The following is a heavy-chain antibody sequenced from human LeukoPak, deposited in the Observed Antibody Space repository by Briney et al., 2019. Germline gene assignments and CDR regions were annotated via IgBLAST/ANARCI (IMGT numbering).Heavy chain of an antibody. Sequence: SETLSLTCTVSGGSISSSSYYWGWIRQPPGKGLEWIGSIYYSGSTYYNPSLKSRVTISVDTSKNQFSLKLSSVTAADTAVYYCARHVGIAVAGWFDPWGQGTLVTVSS. CDR3: ARHVGIAVAGWFDP. V-gene: IGHV4-39*01. D-gene: IGHD6-19*01. CDR1: GGSISSSSYY. CDR2: IYYSGST. J-gene: IGHJ5*02.